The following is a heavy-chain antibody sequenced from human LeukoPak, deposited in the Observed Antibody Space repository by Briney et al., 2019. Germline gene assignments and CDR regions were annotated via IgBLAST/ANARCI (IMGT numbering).Heavy chain of an antibody. CDR2: IIPIFGTA. CDR3: ARAPLYGSGSFGY. J-gene: IGHJ4*02. CDR1: GGTFSSYA. V-gene: IGHV1-69*05. D-gene: IGHD3-10*01. Sequence: RASVKVSCKASGGTFSSYAISWVRQAPGQGLEWMGGIIPIFGTANYAQKFQGRVTITTDESTSTAYMELSSLRSEDTAVYYCARAPLYGSGSFGYWGQGTLVTVSS.